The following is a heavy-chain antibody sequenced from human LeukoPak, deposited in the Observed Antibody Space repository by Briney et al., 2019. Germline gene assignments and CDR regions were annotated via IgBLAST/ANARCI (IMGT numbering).Heavy chain of an antibody. CDR3: ARDTYDSSGYYYGPFDY. CDR2: INTDGSST. Sequence: GGSLRLSCAASGFTFTSYWMHWVRQAPGKGLVWVSRINTDGSSTSYADSVKGRFTISRDNAKNTLYPQMNSLRAEDTAVYYCARDTYDSSGYYYGPFDYWGQGTLVTVSS. D-gene: IGHD3-22*01. J-gene: IGHJ4*02. CDR1: GFTFTSYW. V-gene: IGHV3-74*01.